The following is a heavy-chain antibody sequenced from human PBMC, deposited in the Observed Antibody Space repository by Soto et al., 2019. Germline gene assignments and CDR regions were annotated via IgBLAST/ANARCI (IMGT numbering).Heavy chain of an antibody. CDR3: AREGNLGRWIQPLDS. Sequence: SETLSLTCSVSGGSISSSSYFWGWIRQPPGKGLEWIGNIHYNGNTKYSPSLKSRVIMSVDTSKNHFSLKLISVTTADTAVYFCAREGNLGRWIQPLDSWGQGTLVTVSS. V-gene: IGHV4-39*07. D-gene: IGHD2-2*03. CDR1: GGSISSSSYF. J-gene: IGHJ4*02. CDR2: IHYNGNT.